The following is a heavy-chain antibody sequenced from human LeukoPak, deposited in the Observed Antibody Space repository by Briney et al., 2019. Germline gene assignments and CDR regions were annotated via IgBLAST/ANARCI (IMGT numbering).Heavy chain of an antibody. V-gene: IGHV3-30*04. CDR3: ARGPYYYYMDV. Sequence: SCKASGYTFTSYYMHWVRQAPGKGLEWVAIISYDGSNEYYADSVKGRFTISRDNSKNTLYLQMNSLRAADTAVYYCARGPYYYYMDVWGKGTTVTVSS. CDR1: GYTFTSYY. CDR2: ISYDGSNE. J-gene: IGHJ6*03.